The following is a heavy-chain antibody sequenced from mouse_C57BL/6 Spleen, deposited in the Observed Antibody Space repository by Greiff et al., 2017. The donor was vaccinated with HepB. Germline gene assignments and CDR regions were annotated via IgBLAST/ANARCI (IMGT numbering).Heavy chain of an antibody. D-gene: IGHD2-1*01. CDR3: ARDYGNYGAMDY. V-gene: IGHV5-17*01. CDR1: GFTFSDYG. J-gene: IGHJ4*01. CDR2: ISSGSSTI. Sequence: EVKLVESGGGLVKPGGSLKLSCAASGFTFSDYGMHWVRQAPEKGLEWVAYISSGSSTIYYADTVKGRFTISRDNAKNTLFLQMTSLRSEDTAMYYCARDYGNYGAMDYWGQGTSVTVSS.